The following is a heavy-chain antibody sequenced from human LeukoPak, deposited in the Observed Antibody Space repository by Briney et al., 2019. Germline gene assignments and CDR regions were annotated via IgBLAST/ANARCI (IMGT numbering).Heavy chain of an antibody. J-gene: IGHJ4*02. D-gene: IGHD2-21*02. V-gene: IGHV1-8*01. CDR2: MNPNTGNT. Sequence: GASVKVSCKASGYTFTSYDINWVRQSTGQGLEWMGWMNPNTGNTGYAQKFQGRVTMTRDTSTSTAYMELRSLRSDDTAVYYCARAGRHIVVVTADLDYWGQGTLVTVSS. CDR1: GYTFTSYD. CDR3: ARAGRHIVVVTADLDY.